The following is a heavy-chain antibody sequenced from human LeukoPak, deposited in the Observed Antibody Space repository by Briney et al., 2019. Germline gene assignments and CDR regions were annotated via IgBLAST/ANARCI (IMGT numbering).Heavy chain of an antibody. Sequence: SVKVSCKASGGTFSSYAISWVRQAPGQGLEWMGGIIPIFGTANYAQKFQGRVTITADESTSTAYMELSSLRSEDTAVYYCARDFRRGYSGYEHDYWGQGILVTVSS. D-gene: IGHD5-12*01. CDR2: IIPIFGTA. J-gene: IGHJ4*02. CDR1: GGTFSSYA. V-gene: IGHV1-69*01. CDR3: ARDFRRGYSGYEHDY.